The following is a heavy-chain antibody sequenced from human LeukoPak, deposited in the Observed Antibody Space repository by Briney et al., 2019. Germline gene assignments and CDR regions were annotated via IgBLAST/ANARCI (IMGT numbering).Heavy chain of an antibody. D-gene: IGHD3-16*02. CDR2: INHSGST. CDR1: GGSFSGYY. V-gene: IGHV4-34*01. J-gene: IGHJ4*02. Sequence: PSETLSLTCAVYGGSFSGYYWSWIRQPPGKGLEWIGEINHSGSTNYNPSLKSRVTISVDTSKNQFSLKLSSVTAAYTAVYYCAGRRVYDYVWGSYRYTFEYFDYWGQGTLVTVSS. CDR3: AGRRVYDYVWGSYRYTFEYFDY.